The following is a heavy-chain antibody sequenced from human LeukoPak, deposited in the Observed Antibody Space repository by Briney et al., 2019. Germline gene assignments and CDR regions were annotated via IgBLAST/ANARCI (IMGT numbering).Heavy chain of an antibody. CDR2: ISYDGSNK. Sequence: PGGSLRLSCAASGFTFSSYGMHWVRQAPGKGLEWVAVISYDGSNKYYGDSVKGRFTVSRDNAKNSLYLQMNSLRAEDTAVYYCARDSSSSEVLVWGSYYYYMDVWGKGTTVTVSS. J-gene: IGHJ6*03. D-gene: IGHD6-6*01. V-gene: IGHV3-30*03. CDR3: ARDSSSSEVLVWGSYYYYMDV. CDR1: GFTFSSYG.